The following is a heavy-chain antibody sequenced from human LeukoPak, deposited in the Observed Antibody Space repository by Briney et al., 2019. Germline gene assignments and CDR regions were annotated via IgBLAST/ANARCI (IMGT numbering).Heavy chain of an antibody. CDR1: GYTFTSYD. D-gene: IGHD6-13*01. Sequence: ASVNVSCKASGYTFTSYDINWVRQAPGQGLEWMGWISAYNGNTNYAQKLQGRVTMTTDTSTSTAYMELRSLRSDDTAVYYCASTSYSSSWYDYWGQGTLVTVSS. CDR3: ASTSYSSSWYDY. J-gene: IGHJ4*02. V-gene: IGHV1-18*01. CDR2: ISAYNGNT.